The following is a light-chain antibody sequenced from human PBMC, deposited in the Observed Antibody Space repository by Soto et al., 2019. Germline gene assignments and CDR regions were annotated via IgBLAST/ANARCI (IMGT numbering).Light chain of an antibody. CDR3: CSYAGTYTWI. J-gene: IGLJ2*01. CDR1: SNNVGGYNY. Sequence: SALTQPRSVSGSPGQSVTISCTGASNNVGGYNYVSWYQHHPGKVPQLIMYDVTKRPSGVPDRFSGSKSGNTASLTISGLHGADEADYYCCSYAGTYTWIFGGGTKLTVL. CDR2: DVT. V-gene: IGLV2-11*01.